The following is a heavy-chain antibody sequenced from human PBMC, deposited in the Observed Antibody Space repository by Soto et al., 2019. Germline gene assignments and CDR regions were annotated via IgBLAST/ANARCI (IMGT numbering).Heavy chain of an antibody. J-gene: IGHJ6*03. V-gene: IGHV3-23*01. CDR2: ITVSGGTT. Sequence: GGSLRLSCAASGFSFRSYAMSWVRQAPGKGLEWVSLITVSGGTTYYADSVKGRFTISRDNSKNTLYLQMNSLRAEDTAVYFCARDPLQFRLGYYYMDVWGKGTTVTVSS. CDR3: ARDPLQFRLGYYYMDV. CDR1: GFSFRSYA. D-gene: IGHD4-4*01.